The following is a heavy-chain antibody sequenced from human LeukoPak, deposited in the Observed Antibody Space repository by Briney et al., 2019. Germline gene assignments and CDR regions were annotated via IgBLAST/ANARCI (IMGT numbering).Heavy chain of an antibody. J-gene: IGHJ6*02. D-gene: IGHD3-22*01. CDR2: INPNSGGT. CDR3: ARSYYYDSSGYYSYYYGMDV. Sequence: GASVKVSCKASGYTFTGYYMHWVRQAPGQRLEWMGWINPNSGGTKYAQKFQGRVTMTRDTSISTAYMELSRLRSDDTAVYYCARSYYYDSSGYYSYYYGMDVWGQGTTVTVSS. V-gene: IGHV1-2*02. CDR1: GYTFTGYY.